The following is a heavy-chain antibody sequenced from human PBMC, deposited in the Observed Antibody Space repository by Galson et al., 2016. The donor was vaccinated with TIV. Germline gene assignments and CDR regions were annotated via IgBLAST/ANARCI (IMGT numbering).Heavy chain of an antibody. CDR1: GFTFGHYA. D-gene: IGHD4-17*01. V-gene: IGHV3-30*04. CDR3: AKDPRLYGDYFLHYFDY. CDR2: ISYDGSDQ. Sequence: LRLSCAASGFTFGHYAVNWFRQAPGKGLEWVAVISYDGSDQYYAGSVKGRFTISRDNSKNTLYLQMNSLRSDDTAMYYCAKDPRLYGDYFLHYFDYWGQGTLVTVSS. J-gene: IGHJ4*02.